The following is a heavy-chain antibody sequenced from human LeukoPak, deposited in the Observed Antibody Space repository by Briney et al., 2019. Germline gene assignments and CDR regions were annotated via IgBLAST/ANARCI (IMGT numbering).Heavy chain of an antibody. CDR3: ARGLTGRRTNWFDP. V-gene: IGHV4-59*01. CDR1: GGSISSYY. CDR2: IYYSGST. J-gene: IGHJ5*02. D-gene: IGHD7-27*01. Sequence: SEALSLTCTVSGGSISSYYWSWIRQPPGKGLEWIGYIYYSGSTNYNPSLKSRVTISVDTSKNQFSLKLSSVTAADTAVYHCARGLTGRRTNWFDPWGQGTLVTVSS.